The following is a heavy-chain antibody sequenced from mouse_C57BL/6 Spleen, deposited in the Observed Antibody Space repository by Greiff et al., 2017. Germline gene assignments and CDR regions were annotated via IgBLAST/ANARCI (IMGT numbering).Heavy chain of an antibody. D-gene: IGHD1-1*01. CDR3: AIPNLLLPPAY. CDR2: IHPSDSDT. V-gene: IGHV1-74*01. J-gene: IGHJ3*01. CDR1: GYTFTSYW. Sequence: QVQLKQPGAELVKPGASVKVSCKASGYTFTSYWMHWVKQRPGQGLEWIGRIHPSDSDTNYNQKFKGKATLTVDKSSSTAYMQLSSLTSEDSAVYYCAIPNLLLPPAYWGQGTLVTVSA.